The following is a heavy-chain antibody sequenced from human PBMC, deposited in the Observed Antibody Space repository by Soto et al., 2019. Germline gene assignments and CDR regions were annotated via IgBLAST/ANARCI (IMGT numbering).Heavy chain of an antibody. V-gene: IGHV3-30*03. D-gene: IGHD3-3*02. CDR1: GFTFSSYG. Sequence: PGGSLRLSCAASGFTFSSYGMHWVRQAPGKGLEWVAVISYDGSNKYYADSVKGRFTISRDNSKNTLYLQMNSLRAEDTAVYYCAGPLFGFLEWFLLNWGQGTLVTVSS. J-gene: IGHJ4*02. CDR2: ISYDGSNK. CDR3: AGPLFGFLEWFLLN.